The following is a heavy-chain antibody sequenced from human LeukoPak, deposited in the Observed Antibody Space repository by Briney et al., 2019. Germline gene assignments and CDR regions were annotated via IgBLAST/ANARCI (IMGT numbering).Heavy chain of an antibody. CDR2: IIPIFGTA. Sequence: GASVKVSCKASGGTFSSYAISWVRQVPGQGLEWMGGIIPIFGTANYAQKFQGRVTITADESTSTAYMELSSLRSEDTAVYYCARGGWYYDSSGYPCDYWGQGTLVAVSS. V-gene: IGHV1-69*13. D-gene: IGHD3-22*01. CDR3: ARGGWYYDSSGYPCDY. CDR1: GGTFSSYA. J-gene: IGHJ4*02.